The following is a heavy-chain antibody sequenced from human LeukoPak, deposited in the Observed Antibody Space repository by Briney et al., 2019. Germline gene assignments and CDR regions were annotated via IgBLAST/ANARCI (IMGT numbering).Heavy chain of an antibody. J-gene: IGHJ6*03. CDR2: INTNTGNP. Sequence: GASVKVSCETSGYTFTGYYMHWVRQAPGQGLEWMGWINTNTGNPTYAQGFTGRFVFSLDTSVSTAYLQISSLKAEDAAVYYCAREGFVVVTAIGPYYYYYMDVWGKGTTVTVSS. CDR1: GYTFTGYY. D-gene: IGHD2-21*02. CDR3: AREGFVVVTAIGPYYYYYMDV. V-gene: IGHV7-4-1*02.